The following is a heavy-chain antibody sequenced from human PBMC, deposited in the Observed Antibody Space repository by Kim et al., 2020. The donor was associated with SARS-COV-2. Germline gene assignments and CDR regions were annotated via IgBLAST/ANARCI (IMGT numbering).Heavy chain of an antibody. CDR2: GST. J-gene: IGHJ4*02. D-gene: IGHD2-2*01. CDR3: ARSSLWESR. V-gene: IGHV4-31*02. Sequence: GSTYYNQSLKSRVTISVDTSKNQFSLKLSSVTAADTAVYYCARSSLWESRWGQGTLVTVSS.